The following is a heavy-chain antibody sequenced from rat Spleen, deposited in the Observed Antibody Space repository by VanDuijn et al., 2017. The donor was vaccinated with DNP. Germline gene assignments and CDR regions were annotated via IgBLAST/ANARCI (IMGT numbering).Heavy chain of an antibody. J-gene: IGHJ4*01. D-gene: IGHD3-2*01. V-gene: IGHV2-41*01. CDR2: IRNSGDT. CDR1: GFSLTTYN. Sequence: QVQLKESGPGLVQPSQTLSLTCTVAGFSLTTYNVHWVRKPPGKDLEWLGLIRNSGDTQYNVTLNSRLGISNDHSKSQDFLKMNSLQTEDTATYYCTPDHYYVMDAWGQGASVTVSS. CDR3: TPDHYYVMDA.